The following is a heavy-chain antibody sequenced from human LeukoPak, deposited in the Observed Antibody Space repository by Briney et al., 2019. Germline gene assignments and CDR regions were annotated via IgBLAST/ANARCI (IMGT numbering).Heavy chain of an antibody. CDR1: GFTFSSHA. V-gene: IGHV3-23*01. CDR3: AKEGKTRNWNYYQAKSVY. CDR2: ISNSDGST. J-gene: IGHJ4*02. D-gene: IGHD1-7*01. Sequence: GGSLRLSCAASGFTFSSHAMSWVRQAPGKGLEWVSTISNSDGSTYYADSVMGRFSISRDNSKNTLSLQMNSLRAEDTAVYYCAKEGKTRNWNYYQAKSVYWGQGTLVTVSS.